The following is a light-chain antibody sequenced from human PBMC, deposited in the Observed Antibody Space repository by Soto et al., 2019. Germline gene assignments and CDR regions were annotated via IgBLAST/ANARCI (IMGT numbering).Light chain of an antibody. J-gene: IGKJ5*01. CDR1: QNVDIY. CDR3: QQRKNWPPLT. V-gene: IGKV3-11*01. Sequence: ETVLTQSPATLSLSPGETATLSCRASQNVDIYLAWYQQKPGQAPRLLIYDASNRATGIPARFSGSGSGTDFTLTISSLEPEDFEVYYCQQRKNWPPLTFGQGTRLE. CDR2: DAS.